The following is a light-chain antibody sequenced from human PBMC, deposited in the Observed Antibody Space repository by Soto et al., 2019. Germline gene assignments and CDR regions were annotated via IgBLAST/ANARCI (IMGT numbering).Light chain of an antibody. J-gene: IGLJ2*01. CDR3: LLAYSGGRV. Sequence: QAVVTQEPSLTVSPGGTVTLTCGSSDGPVTSNHYPYWYQQRPGQVPRTLIYDTTNRQSWAPARFSGSLVGVKASLTLSGAQPEDEADYYCLLAYSGGRVFGGGTKLTVL. CDR2: DTT. CDR1: DGPVTSNHY. V-gene: IGLV7-46*01.